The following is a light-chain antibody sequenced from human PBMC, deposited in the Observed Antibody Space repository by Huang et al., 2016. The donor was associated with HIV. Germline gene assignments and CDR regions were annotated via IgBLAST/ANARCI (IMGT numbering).Light chain of an antibody. CDR1: QSVTSD. Sequence: EVVMTQSPAILSVSPGERATLSCRASQSVTSDLAWYQQKPGQAPRFLIYSASTRATGSPARFSGSGSGTEFTLTISSLQSEDFAVYYCQHYNNWPWWTFGQGTKVEIK. J-gene: IGKJ1*01. CDR2: SAS. V-gene: IGKV3-15*01. CDR3: QHYNNWPWWT.